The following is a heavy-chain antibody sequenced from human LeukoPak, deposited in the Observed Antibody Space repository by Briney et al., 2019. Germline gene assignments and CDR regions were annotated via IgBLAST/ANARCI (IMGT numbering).Heavy chain of an antibody. CDR2: ISAYNGNT. CDR3: ARDFGLLWFGELLNQQAAFDY. V-gene: IGHV1-18*01. D-gene: IGHD3-10*01. Sequence: ASVKVSCKASGYTFTSYGISWVRQAPGQGLECMGWISAYNGNTNYAQKLQGRVTMTTDTSTSTAYMELRSLRSDDTAVYYCARDFGLLWFGELLNQQAAFDYWGQGTLVTVSS. J-gene: IGHJ4*02. CDR1: GYTFTSYG.